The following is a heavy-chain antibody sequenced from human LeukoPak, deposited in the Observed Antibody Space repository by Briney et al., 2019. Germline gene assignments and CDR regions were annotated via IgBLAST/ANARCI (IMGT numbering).Heavy chain of an antibody. Sequence: PSETLSLTCTVSGGSISSSSYYWGWIRQPPGKGLEWIGSMYYRGTTYYNPSLKSRVTISVDTSKNQLSLKVTSVTAADTAVYYCARRPIAGLTGYYYYYMDVWGKGTTVTVSS. CDR3: ARRPIAGLTGYYYYYMDV. D-gene: IGHD6-13*01. V-gene: IGHV4-39*01. CDR2: MYYRGTT. CDR1: GGSISSSSYY. J-gene: IGHJ6*03.